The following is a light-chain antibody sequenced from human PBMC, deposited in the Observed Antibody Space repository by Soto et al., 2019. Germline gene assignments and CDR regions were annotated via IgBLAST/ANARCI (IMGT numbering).Light chain of an antibody. CDR3: SSYTTSNTYV. Sequence: QSVLTQPPSVSGSLGQSVAISCTGSSSDVGSNNRVSWYHQPPGTAPKLIIYDVTNRPSGVPDRFSGSKSGNTASLTISGLQAEDEADYYCSSYTTSNTYVFGTGTKVT. V-gene: IGLV2-18*02. CDR1: SSDVGSNNR. CDR2: DVT. J-gene: IGLJ1*01.